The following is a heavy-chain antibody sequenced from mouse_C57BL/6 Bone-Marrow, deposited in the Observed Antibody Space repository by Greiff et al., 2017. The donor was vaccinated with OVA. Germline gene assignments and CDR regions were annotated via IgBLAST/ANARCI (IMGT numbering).Heavy chain of an antibody. D-gene: IGHD1-1*01. J-gene: IGHJ4*01. CDR3: ARQDYYGSSPLYYAMDY. CDR1: GFTFSDYY. CDR2: ISNGGGST. Sequence: DVKLVESGGGLVQPGGSLKLSCAASGFTFSDYYMYWVRQTPEKRLEWVAYISNGGGSTYYPDTVKGRFTISRDNAKNTLYLQMSRLKSEDTAMYYCARQDYYGSSPLYYAMDYWGQGTSVTVSS. V-gene: IGHV5-12*01.